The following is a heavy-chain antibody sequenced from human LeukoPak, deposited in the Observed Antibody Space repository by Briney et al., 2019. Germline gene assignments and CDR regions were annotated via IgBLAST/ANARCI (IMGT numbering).Heavy chain of an antibody. CDR3: ARDKRSSSSPLSYYYYYMDV. D-gene: IGHD6-6*01. CDR2: IKQDGSEK. J-gene: IGHJ6*03. CDR1: GFTFSSYW. Sequence: GGSLRLSCAASGFTFSSYWMSWVRQAPGKGLEWVANIKQDGSEKYYVDSVKGRFTISRDNAKNSLYLQMNSLRAEDTAVYYCARDKRSSSSPLSYYYYYMDVWGKGTTVTVSS. V-gene: IGHV3-7*01.